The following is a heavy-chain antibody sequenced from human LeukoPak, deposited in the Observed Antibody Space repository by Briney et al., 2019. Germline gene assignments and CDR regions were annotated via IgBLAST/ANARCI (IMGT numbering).Heavy chain of an antibody. CDR1: VYTVTGYY. J-gene: IGHJ4*02. V-gene: IGHV1-2*02. Sequence: GSVKGSCKAPVYTVTGYYLQSVPQSPGEGFEWMEWISPNSGVTNSAQKFQGMLTMTRDTSITTAYMELSSLTSDDTAVYYCARGPPSQYTVVVINYWGQGALVTVSS. CDR3: ARGPPSQYTVVVINY. D-gene: IGHD2-21*01. CDR2: ISPNSGVT.